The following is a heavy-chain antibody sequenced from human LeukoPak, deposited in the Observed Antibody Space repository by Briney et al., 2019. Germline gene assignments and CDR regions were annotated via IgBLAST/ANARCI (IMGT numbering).Heavy chain of an antibody. CDR3: ARAAAGIIDY. V-gene: IGHV4-30-4*01. J-gene: IGHJ4*02. CDR2: IYYSGST. CDR1: GGSISSGDYY. Sequence: SETLSLTCTVSGGSISSGDYYWSWIRQPPGKGLEWIGYIYYSGSTYYNPSLKSRVTMSVDASKNQFSLKLSSVTAADTAVYYCARAAAGIIDYWGQGTLVTVSS. D-gene: IGHD6-13*01.